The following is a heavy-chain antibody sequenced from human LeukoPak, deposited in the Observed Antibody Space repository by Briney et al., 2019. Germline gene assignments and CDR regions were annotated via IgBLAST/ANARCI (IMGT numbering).Heavy chain of an antibody. Sequence: ASLKVSCKASGYTVTGYYIHWVRQAPGQRLEWMGCINPNTSGTNYAQKLQGRLTMTRDTSVSTAHMELSNVRSDDTDVYYCARGTTVTPPFDYWRQGTLLTVSS. V-gene: IGHV1-2*02. CDR2: INPNTSGT. D-gene: IGHD4-17*01. CDR3: ARGTTVTPPFDY. CDR1: GYTVTGYY. J-gene: IGHJ4*02.